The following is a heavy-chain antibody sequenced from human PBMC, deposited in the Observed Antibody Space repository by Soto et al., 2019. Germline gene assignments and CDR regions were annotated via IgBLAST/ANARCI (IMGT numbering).Heavy chain of an antibody. CDR3: ARLIGNSWLDS. Sequence: ALLLSYYISGCIVSTNSSPSVWNRQSPSRAFEWLGRTYYMSKWYNEYAVSVKGRITINPDTSNNQFSLQLNSVTPDDTAVYYCARLIGNSWLDSWGLGTLVTVSS. CDR1: GCIVSTNSSP. CDR2: TYYMSKWYN. J-gene: IGHJ5*01. D-gene: IGHD2-8*01. V-gene: IGHV6-1*01.